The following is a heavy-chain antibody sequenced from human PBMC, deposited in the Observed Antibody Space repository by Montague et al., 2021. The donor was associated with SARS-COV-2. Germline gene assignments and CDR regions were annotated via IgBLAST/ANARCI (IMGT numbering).Heavy chain of an antibody. CDR2: IYTSGTT. D-gene: IGHD2-15*01. Sequence: IYTSGTTNYNPSLTSRLTISVDTSKNQFSLKLSSVTAADTAVYYCARGGGSGGQNANHFDYWGQVTRVTVFS. CDR3: ARGGGSGGQNANHFDY. V-gene: IGHV4-61*02. J-gene: IGHJ4*02.